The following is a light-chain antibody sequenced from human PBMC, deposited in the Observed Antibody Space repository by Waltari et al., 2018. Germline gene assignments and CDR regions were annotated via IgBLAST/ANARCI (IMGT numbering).Light chain of an antibody. CDR1: SSDVGAYNY. Sequence: QSALTQPASVSGSPGQSITISCTGTSSDVGAYNYVSWYQQHPGQAPKLMIYDVTSRPSGVPNRVSGSKSGNTASLTISGLQAEDEADYYCSSYTSSSTPLVFGGGTKLTVL. CDR3: SSYTSSSTPLV. CDR2: DVT. J-gene: IGLJ2*01. V-gene: IGLV2-14*03.